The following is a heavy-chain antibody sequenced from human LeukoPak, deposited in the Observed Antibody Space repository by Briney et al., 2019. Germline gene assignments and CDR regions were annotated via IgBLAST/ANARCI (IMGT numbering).Heavy chain of an antibody. Sequence: GGSLRLSCAASGFTFSSYSMNWVRQAPGKGLEWASYISSSSSTIYYADSVKGRFTISRDNAKNSLYLQMNSLRAEDTAVYYCAREKISYYYGMDVWGQGTTVTVSS. CDR1: GFTFSSYS. J-gene: IGHJ6*02. CDR3: AREKISYYYGMDV. CDR2: ISSSSSTI. V-gene: IGHV3-48*01.